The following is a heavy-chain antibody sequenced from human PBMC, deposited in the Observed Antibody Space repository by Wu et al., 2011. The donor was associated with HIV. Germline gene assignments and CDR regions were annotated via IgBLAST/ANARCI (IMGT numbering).Heavy chain of an antibody. D-gene: IGHD6-19*01. J-gene: IGHJ4*02. Sequence: QVQLVQSGAEVKKPGASVKVSCKASGYTFTGYYMHWVRQAPGQGLEWMGWINPNSGGTNYAQKFQGRVTMTRDTSISTAYMELSGLRSDDTAVYYCARDRARSSGWYYFDYWGQGTLVTVSS. V-gene: IGHV1-2*02. CDR1: GYTFTGYY. CDR3: ARDRARSSGWYYFDY. CDR2: INPNSGGT.